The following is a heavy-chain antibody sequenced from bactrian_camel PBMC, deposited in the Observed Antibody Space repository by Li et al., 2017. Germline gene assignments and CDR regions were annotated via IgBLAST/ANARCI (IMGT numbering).Heavy chain of an antibody. D-gene: IGHD6*01. CDR3: AADAFGISVLTGLPCLLADYGY. V-gene: IGHV3S40*01. CDR1: GFTFTNYV. CDR2: INSGSSRT. Sequence: VQRVESGGGSVRTGGSLRLSCAASGFTFTNYVMSWVRQAPGKVLEWVSSINSGSSRTYYADSVKGRFTISRDNAKKTLYLQMNSLKPEDTAMYYCAADAFGISVLTGLPCLLADYGYRGQGTQVTVS. J-gene: IGHJ6*01.